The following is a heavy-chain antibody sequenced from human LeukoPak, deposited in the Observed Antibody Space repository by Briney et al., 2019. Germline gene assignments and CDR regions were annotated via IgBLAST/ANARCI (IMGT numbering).Heavy chain of an antibody. CDR3: ARDKVVGPTKFDS. CDR2: IKQDGGGI. D-gene: IGHD1-26*01. Sequence: PGGTLRLSCAASGFTLRRYGMSWVRQAPGKGLEWVANIKQDGGGIYYVDSVKGRFTISRDNAKNSVYLHMNSLRAEDTAVYYCARDKVVGPTKFDSWGQGTLVTVSS. CDR1: GFTLRRYG. J-gene: IGHJ5*01. V-gene: IGHV3-7*01.